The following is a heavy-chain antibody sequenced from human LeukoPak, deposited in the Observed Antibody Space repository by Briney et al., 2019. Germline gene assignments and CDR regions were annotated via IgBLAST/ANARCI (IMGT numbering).Heavy chain of an antibody. J-gene: IGHJ4*02. CDR2: IYYSGST. V-gene: IGHV4-59*01. CDR3: ARVSAAARLRYYFDY. D-gene: IGHD6-6*01. CDR1: GGFISSYY. Sequence: PSETLSLTCTVSGGFISSYYWSWIRQSPVKGLEWIGFIYYSGSTNYNPSLKSRLTISVDTSKNQFSLKLRSVTDADTAVYYCARVSAAARLRYYFDYWGQGTLVTVSS.